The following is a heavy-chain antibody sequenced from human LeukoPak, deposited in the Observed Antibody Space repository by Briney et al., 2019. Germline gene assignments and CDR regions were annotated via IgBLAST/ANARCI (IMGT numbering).Heavy chain of an antibody. Sequence: GGSLRLSCAASGFTFDDYDMSWVRQAPGKGLEWVSGINWNGGSTGYADSVKGRFTISRDNAKNSLYLQMNSLRAEDTALYYCARGITMVRGVILYAFGIWGQGTMVTVSS. CDR3: ARGITMVRGVILYAFGI. CDR1: GFTFDDYD. V-gene: IGHV3-20*04. CDR2: INWNGGST. J-gene: IGHJ3*02. D-gene: IGHD3-10*01.